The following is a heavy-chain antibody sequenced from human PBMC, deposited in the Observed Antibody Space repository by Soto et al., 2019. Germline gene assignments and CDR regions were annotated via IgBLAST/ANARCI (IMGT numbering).Heavy chain of an antibody. CDR2: ISNDGSNK. Sequence: GGSLRRYCGASGFTFSYYAVHWVRQAPGKGLEWVALISNDGSNKYYADSVKGRFTISRDNSKKTLYLQMNNLRAEDTAVYYCAKERREDFWSGYSASGWFDPWGQGTLVTVSS. V-gene: IGHV3-30*18. D-gene: IGHD3-3*01. CDR3: AKERREDFWSGYSASGWFDP. CDR1: GFTFSYYA. J-gene: IGHJ5*02.